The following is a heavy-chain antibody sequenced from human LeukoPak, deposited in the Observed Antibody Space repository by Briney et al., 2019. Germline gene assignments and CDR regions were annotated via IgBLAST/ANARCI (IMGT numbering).Heavy chain of an antibody. CDR2: VNGDNSIT. D-gene: IGHD1-1*01. Sequence: PGGSLRLSCAASGFTFSSYAMNWVRQARGRARVWGSAVNGDNSITKYADSVEGRFTISRDNSKNTLYLQMNSLRVDDTAIYYCAKGTTTPGFLDYWGQGTLVTVSS. V-gene: IGHV3-23*01. J-gene: IGHJ4*02. CDR3: AKGTTTPGFLDY. CDR1: GFTFSSYA.